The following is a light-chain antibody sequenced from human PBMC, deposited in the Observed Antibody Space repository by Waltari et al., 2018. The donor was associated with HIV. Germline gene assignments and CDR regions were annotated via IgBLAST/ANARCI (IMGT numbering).Light chain of an antibody. J-gene: IGLJ1*01. Sequence: QSVLTQPPSVSAAPGQKVTISCSGSSSNIGNTYVSWYQQLPGTAPKLLIYDNNKRPSGIPDRFSGSKSGTSATLGITGLQTGDEADYYCGTWDSSLSAVFGTGTKVTVL. CDR1: SSNIGNTY. V-gene: IGLV1-51*01. CDR2: DNN. CDR3: GTWDSSLSAV.